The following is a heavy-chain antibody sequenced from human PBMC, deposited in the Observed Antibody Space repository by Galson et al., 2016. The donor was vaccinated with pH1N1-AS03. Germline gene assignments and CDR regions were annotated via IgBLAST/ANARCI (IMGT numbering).Heavy chain of an antibody. CDR3: ARARVRREGDRENHFDY. CDR1: GFTFSTYW. CDR2: MNQGGSER. D-gene: IGHD5-24*01. V-gene: IGHV3-7*01. Sequence: SLRLSCAASGFTFSTYWMSWVRQAPGKGLEWVASMNQGGSERYYVDSVKGRFTISRDNAKNSLYLQMNSLRPEDTALYYCARARVRREGDRENHFDYWGQGTLVTVSS. J-gene: IGHJ4*02.